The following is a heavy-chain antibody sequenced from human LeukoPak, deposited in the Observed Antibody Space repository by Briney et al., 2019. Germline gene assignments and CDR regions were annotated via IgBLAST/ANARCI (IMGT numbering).Heavy chain of an antibody. CDR3: AKPHYDILTSLVYYFDY. J-gene: IGHJ4*02. CDR2: ISGSGGST. D-gene: IGHD3-9*01. Sequence: GGSLRLSCAASGFTFSSYAMSWVRQAPGKGLERVSAISGSGGSTYYAGSVKGRFTISRDNSKNTLYLQMNSLRAEDTAVYYCAKPHYDILTSLVYYFDYWGQGTLVTVSS. CDR1: GFTFSSYA. V-gene: IGHV3-23*01.